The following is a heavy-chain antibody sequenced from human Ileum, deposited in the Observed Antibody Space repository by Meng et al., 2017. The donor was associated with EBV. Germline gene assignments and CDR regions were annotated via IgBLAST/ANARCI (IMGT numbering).Heavy chain of an antibody. CDR1: GVCRINDHR. CDR3: ARTGVGLAFDY. D-gene: IGHD2-8*01. V-gene: IGHV4-4*02. CDR2: TNHNGTT. Sequence: LVSPPGPVNRSGSLSVSSVDLGVCRINDHRGPWERQDRSKELESIGRTNHNGTTNYHPSLQRQDTISVVMSRMKFAMKLRSVTDEDTAVYHCARTGVGLAFDYWGLGTLVTVSS. J-gene: IGHJ4*02.